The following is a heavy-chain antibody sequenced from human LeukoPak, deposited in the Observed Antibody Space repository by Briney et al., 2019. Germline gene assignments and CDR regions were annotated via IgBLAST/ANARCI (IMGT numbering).Heavy chain of an antibody. CDR2: INHSGST. D-gene: IGHD3-9*01. Sequence: SETLSLTCAVYGGSFSGYYWSWIRQPPGKGLEWIGEINHSGSTNYNPSLKSRVTISVDTSKNQFSLKLSSVTAADTAVYYCARWYYDILTGYYNAFDYWGQGTLVTVSS. J-gene: IGHJ4*02. CDR1: GGSFSGYY. V-gene: IGHV4-34*01. CDR3: ARWYYDILTGYYNAFDY.